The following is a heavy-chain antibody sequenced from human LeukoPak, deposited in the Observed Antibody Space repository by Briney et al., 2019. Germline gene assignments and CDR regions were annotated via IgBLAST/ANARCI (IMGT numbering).Heavy chain of an antibody. J-gene: IGHJ5*02. CDR1: GYSFTSYW. CDR3: ARQAYYYGSGSYGGWFDP. V-gene: IGHV5-51*01. D-gene: IGHD3-10*01. Sequence: GESLEISFKGSGYSFTSYWIGWVRPMPGKGLEWMGIIYPGDSDTRYRPSFQGQVTISADKSISTAYLQWSSLKASDTAMYYCARQAYYYGSGSYGGWFDPWGQGTLVTVSS. CDR2: IYPGDSDT.